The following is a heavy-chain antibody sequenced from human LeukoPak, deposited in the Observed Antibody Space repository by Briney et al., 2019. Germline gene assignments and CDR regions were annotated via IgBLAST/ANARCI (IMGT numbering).Heavy chain of an antibody. CDR3: ARGYCSGGSCYSVENWFDP. Sequence: GASXKVSCKAAGYTFTWYYMFWVRQAPGQGLEWMGRINTNSGATHYPQKFHAWVTITRATSIITAYMELSRLRSDDTAVYYCARGYCSGGSCYSVENWFDPWGQGTLVTVSS. CDR2: INTNSGAT. D-gene: IGHD2-15*01. V-gene: IGHV1-2*04. J-gene: IGHJ5*02. CDR1: GYTFTWYY.